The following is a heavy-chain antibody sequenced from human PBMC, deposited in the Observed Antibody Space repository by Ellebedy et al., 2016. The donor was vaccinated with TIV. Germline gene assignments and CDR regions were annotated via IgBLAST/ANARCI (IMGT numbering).Heavy chain of an antibody. CDR2: IRYDGSNK. V-gene: IGHV3-30*02. D-gene: IGHD5-12*01. Sequence: PGGSLRLSCAASGFTFSSYGMHWVRQAPGKGLEWVAFIRYDGSNKYYADSVKGRFTISRDNSKNTLYLQMNSLRAEDTAVYYCAKDSRAYIGATTPLGYWGQGTLVTVSS. J-gene: IGHJ4*02. CDR1: GFTFSSYG. CDR3: AKDSRAYIGATTPLGY.